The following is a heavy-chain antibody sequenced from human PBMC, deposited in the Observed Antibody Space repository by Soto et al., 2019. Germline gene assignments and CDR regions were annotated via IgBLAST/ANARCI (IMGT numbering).Heavy chain of an antibody. J-gene: IGHJ6*02. CDR1: GYSFTSYW. V-gene: IGHV5-10-1*01. CDR3: ARGNSYGYFYYYGMDV. Sequence: GESLKISCKGSGYSFTSYWISWVRQMPGKGLAWMGRIDPSASYTNYSPSFQGHVTISADKSISTAYLQWSSLKASDTAMYYCARGNSYGYFYYYGMDVWGQGTTVTVSS. D-gene: IGHD5-18*01. CDR2: IDPSASYT.